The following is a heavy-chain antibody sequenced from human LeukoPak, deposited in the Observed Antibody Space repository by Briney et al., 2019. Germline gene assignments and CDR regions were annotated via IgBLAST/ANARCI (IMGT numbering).Heavy chain of an antibody. D-gene: IGHD2-2*01. Sequence: GASVKVSCKASGYPFTAYYIHWVRQAPGQGLEWVGRFNSNSGSANYAQKFRGRVTMTRDTSISTAYMELNRLRSDDTAVYYCARGYCTSSICYLFDYWGQGTLVTVSS. CDR3: ARGYCTSSICYLFDY. V-gene: IGHV1-2*06. CDR1: GYPFTAYY. CDR2: FNSNSGSA. J-gene: IGHJ4*02.